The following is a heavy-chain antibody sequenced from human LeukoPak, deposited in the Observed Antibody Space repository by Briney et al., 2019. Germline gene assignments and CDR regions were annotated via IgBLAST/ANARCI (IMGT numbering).Heavy chain of an antibody. Sequence: PSETLSLTCTVSGGSISSYYWSWIRQPLGKGLEWIGYIYYSGSTNYNPSLKSRVTISVDTSKNQFSLKLSSVTAADTAVYYCARRIHLGGASDYWGQGTLVTVSS. V-gene: IGHV4-59*01. D-gene: IGHD3-16*01. CDR1: GGSISSYY. J-gene: IGHJ4*02. CDR2: IYYSGST. CDR3: ARRIHLGGASDY.